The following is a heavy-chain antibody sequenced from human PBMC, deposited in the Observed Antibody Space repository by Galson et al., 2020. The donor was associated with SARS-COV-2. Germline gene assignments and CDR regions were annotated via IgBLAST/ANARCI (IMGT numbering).Heavy chain of an antibody. CDR2: NIPILGIA. V-gene: IGHV1-69*02. J-gene: IGHJ6*02. D-gene: IGHD3-3*01. CDR3: PKGKLRFLEWLSPMDV. CDR1: GGTFSSYT. Sequence: SVKVSCKASGGTFSSYTISWVRQAPGQGLEWMGSNIPILGIANYAQKFQGRVTDTADKSTRTAYIALSSLRSEDTAVYYCPKGKLRFLEWLSPMDVWGQGTTVTVSS.